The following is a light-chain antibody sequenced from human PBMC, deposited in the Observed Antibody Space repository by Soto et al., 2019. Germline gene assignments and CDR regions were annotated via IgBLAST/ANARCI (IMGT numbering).Light chain of an antibody. CDR1: QSVSSY. J-gene: IGKJ2*01. V-gene: IGKV3-11*01. CDR3: QQRSNWPGT. Sequence: EIVLTQSPATLSLSPGERATLSYRASQSVSSYLAWYQQKPGQAPRLLIYDASNRATGIPARFSGSVSGTDFTLTISSLEPEDFAVYYCQQRSNWPGTFGQGTKLEIK. CDR2: DAS.